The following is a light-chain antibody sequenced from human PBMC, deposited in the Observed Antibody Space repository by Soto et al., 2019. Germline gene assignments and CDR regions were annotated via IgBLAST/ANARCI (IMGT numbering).Light chain of an antibody. J-gene: IGKJ1*01. Sequence: EIVLTQSPGTLSLSPGERATLSCRASQSVTSSYLAWYQQKPGQAPQLLIYAASSRATGIPDRFSGTGSGTDFTLIISRLEPEDFGVYYCQQYGHAPQTFGQGTKVEIK. V-gene: IGKV3-20*01. CDR1: QSVTSSY. CDR2: AAS. CDR3: QQYGHAPQT.